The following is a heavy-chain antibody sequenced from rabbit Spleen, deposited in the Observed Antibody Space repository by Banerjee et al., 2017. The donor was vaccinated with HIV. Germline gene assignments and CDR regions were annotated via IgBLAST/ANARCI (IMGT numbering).Heavy chain of an antibody. CDR1: GFSFSSSYY. Sequence: QEQLVESGGGLVQPEGSLTLTCTASGFSFSSSYYMCWVRQAPGKGLEWIGCIYTGSGSTYSATWAKGRFTCSKTSSTTVTLQMTSLTVADTATYFCAGNHNGYSWAAKLWGQGTLVTVS. D-gene: IGHD6-1*01. V-gene: IGHV1S45*01. CDR2: IYTGSGST. CDR3: AGNHNGYSWAAKL. J-gene: IGHJ6*01.